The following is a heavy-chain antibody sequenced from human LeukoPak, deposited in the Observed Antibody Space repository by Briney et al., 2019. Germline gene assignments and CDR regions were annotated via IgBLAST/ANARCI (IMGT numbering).Heavy chain of an antibody. Sequence: GGSLRLSCAVSGGTFSAYWMAWVRQAPGKGLEWVARIRTRAKGYTTQYAPSVRDRFSISRDDSTNSVYLQMNSLKTEDTAVYFCARVGDYYDTRGFSSDAFDIWGLGTMVTVAS. V-gene: IGHV3-72*01. CDR1: GGTFSAYW. CDR2: IRTRAKGYTT. J-gene: IGHJ3*02. CDR3: ARVGDYYDTRGFSSDAFDI. D-gene: IGHD3-22*01.